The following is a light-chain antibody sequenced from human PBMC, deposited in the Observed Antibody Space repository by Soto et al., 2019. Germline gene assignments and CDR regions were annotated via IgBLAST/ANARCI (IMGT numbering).Light chain of an antibody. CDR2: AAS. Sequence: DIQMAQSPSSLSASARETVTITCRASQGISNYLAWYQQKPGKVPKLLIYAASTLQSGVPSRFSGSGSGTDFTLTISSLQPEDVATYYCQKYNSAPRTFGQGTKVDIK. CDR1: QGISNY. V-gene: IGKV1-27*01. J-gene: IGKJ1*01. CDR3: QKYNSAPRT.